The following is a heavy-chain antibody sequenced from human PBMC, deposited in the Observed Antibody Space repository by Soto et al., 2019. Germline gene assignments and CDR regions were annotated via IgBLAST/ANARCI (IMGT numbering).Heavy chain of an antibody. J-gene: IGHJ4*02. D-gene: IGHD4-17*01. CDR2: IYYSGHT. CDR1: GGSISSSSYY. Sequence: SETLSLTCNVSGGSISSSSYYWGWIRQPPGKGLEWIASIYYSGHTYYNPSLKSRVTISVDTSKNQFSLKLSSVTAADTAVYYCARLWTTVANDYWGQGTLVTVSS. V-gene: IGHV4-39*01. CDR3: ARLWTTVANDY.